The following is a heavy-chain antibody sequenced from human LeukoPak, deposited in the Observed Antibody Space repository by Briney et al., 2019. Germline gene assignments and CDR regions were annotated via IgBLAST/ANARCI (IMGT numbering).Heavy chain of an antibody. V-gene: IGHV3-11*06. J-gene: IGHJ1*01. D-gene: IGHD2-15*01. Sequence: GGSPRLSCAASGFTFSDYYMSWIRQAPGTGLGRGSYICSSSSYTNYTDSVKGRFTISRDNAKNSLYLQMNSLRAEDTAVYYCARSVGYCSGGSCYPGYFQHWGQGTLVTVSS. CDR2: ICSSSSYT. CDR3: ARSVGYCSGGSCYPGYFQH. CDR1: GFTFSDYY.